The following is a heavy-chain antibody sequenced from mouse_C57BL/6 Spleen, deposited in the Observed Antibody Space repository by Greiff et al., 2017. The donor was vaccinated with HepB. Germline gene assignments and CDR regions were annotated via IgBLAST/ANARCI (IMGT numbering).Heavy chain of an antibody. D-gene: IGHD2-5*01. CDR1: GFTFSSYG. CDR2: ISSGGSYT. CDR3: AGNSNYAIDY. Sequence: EVQGVESGGDLVKPGGSLKLSCAASGFTFSSYGMSWVRQTPDKRLEWVATISSGGSYTYYPDSVKGRFTISRDNAKNTLYLQKSSLKSEDTAMYYCAGNSNYAIDYWGQGTSVTVSS. J-gene: IGHJ4*01. V-gene: IGHV5-6*01.